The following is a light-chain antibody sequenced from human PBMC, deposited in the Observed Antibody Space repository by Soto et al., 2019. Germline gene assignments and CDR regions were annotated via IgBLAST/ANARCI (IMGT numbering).Light chain of an antibody. CDR3: QQYNNWPPIT. J-gene: IGKJ5*01. CDR2: GAS. Sequence: VLTQSPGTLSLSPGERAALSCRASQSVSTSQLAWYQQKPRQAPRLLIFGASSRATGIPDRFRGSGSGTDFTLTISRLEHEDFAVYYCQQYNNWPPITFGQGTRLEIK. CDR1: QSVSTSQ. V-gene: IGKV3-20*01.